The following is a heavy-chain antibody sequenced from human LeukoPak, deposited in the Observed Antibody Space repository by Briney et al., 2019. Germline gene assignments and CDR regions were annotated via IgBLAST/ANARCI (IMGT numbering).Heavy chain of an antibody. CDR3: ARLFNWKFDY. CDR2: IYYSGST. V-gene: IGHV4-31*03. Sequence: PSETLSLTCTVSGGSISSGGYYWSWIRQHPGKGLEWIGYIYYSGSTYYNPSLKSRVTISVDTSKNQFSLKLSSVTAADAAVYYCARLFNWKFDYWGQGTLVTVSS. CDR1: GGSISSGGYY. D-gene: IGHD1-20*01. J-gene: IGHJ4*02.